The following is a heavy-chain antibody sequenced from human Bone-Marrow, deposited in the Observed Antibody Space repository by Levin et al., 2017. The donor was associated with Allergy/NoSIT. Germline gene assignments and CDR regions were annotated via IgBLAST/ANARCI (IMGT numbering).Heavy chain of an antibody. CDR2: FHPADSET. CDR3: ARHGGFCSGGNCYGGNYYYDMDV. V-gene: IGHV5-51*01. D-gene: IGHD2-15*01. J-gene: IGHJ6*02. CDR1: GYTFTNYW. Sequence: GESLKISCKGSGYTFTNYWIAWVRQIPGKGMEWMGSFHPADSETKNNPSFQGQVTISADTSITTAYLQWGSLKASDTAIYYCARHGGFCSGGNCYGGNYYYDMDVWGQGTTVTVSS.